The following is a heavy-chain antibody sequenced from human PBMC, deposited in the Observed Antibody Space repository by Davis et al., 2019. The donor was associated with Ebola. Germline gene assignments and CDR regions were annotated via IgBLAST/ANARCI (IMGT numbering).Heavy chain of an antibody. D-gene: IGHD5-12*01. Sequence: HSQTLSLTCAISGDSVSSESVAWNWIRQSPSRGPEWLGRTYYGSKWYTDSTLSVKSRITISADTAKNQLSLHLDSVTPEDTAVYYCARGWLRSAFDQWGQGTLVTVSS. CDR2: TYYGSKWYT. CDR3: ARGWLRSAFDQ. J-gene: IGHJ4*02. V-gene: IGHV6-1*01. CDR1: GDSVSSESVA.